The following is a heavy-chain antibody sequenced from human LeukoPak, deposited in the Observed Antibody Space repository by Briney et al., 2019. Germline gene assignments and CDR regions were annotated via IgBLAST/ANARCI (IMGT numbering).Heavy chain of an antibody. CDR3: ARDRALYDSRRGYYYTEDDY. CDR2: INQDGSKK. J-gene: IGHJ4*02. CDR1: GFTFSTYW. Sequence: GGSLRLSCAGSGFTFSTYWMSWVRQAPGKGLEWVANINQDGSKKSSVDSVKGRFTISRDNAKSSVYLQMNSLRADDTAVYYCARDRALYDSRRGYYYTEDDYWGQGTLVTVSS. V-gene: IGHV3-7*01. D-gene: IGHD3-22*01.